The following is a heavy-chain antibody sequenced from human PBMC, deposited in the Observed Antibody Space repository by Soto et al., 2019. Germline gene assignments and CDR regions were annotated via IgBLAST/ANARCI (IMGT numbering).Heavy chain of an antibody. CDR3: ARDRKIVATIPGFDY. V-gene: IGHV1-69*01. CDR1: GGTFSSYA. CDR2: IIPIFGTA. D-gene: IGHD5-12*01. Sequence: QVQLVQSGAEVKKPGSSVKVSCKASGGTFSSYAISWVRQAPGQGLEWMGGIIPIFGTANYAQKFQGRVTITADESTSTAYMELSSLRSEDTAVYYCARDRKIVATIPGFDYWGRGTLVTVSS. J-gene: IGHJ4*02.